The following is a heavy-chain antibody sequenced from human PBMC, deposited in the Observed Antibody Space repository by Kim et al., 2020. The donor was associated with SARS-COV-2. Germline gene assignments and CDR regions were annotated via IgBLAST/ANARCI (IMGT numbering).Heavy chain of an antibody. J-gene: IGHJ4*02. CDR3: AREKATILFDY. D-gene: IGHD5-12*01. V-gene: IGHV1-69*01. Sequence: NKTPKDQGRVPITADQSTSTAYMELSSLRSEDTAVYYCAREKATILFDYWGQGTLVTVSS.